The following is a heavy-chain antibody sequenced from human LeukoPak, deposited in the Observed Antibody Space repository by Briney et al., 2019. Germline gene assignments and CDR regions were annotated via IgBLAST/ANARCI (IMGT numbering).Heavy chain of an antibody. J-gene: IGHJ4*02. CDR3: ARGGFNYYDSSGYYYTLDY. CDR2: IYHSGST. V-gene: IGHV4-4*02. Sequence: SETLSLTCAVSGGSISSSNWWSWVRQPPGKGLEWIGEIYHSGSTNYNPSLKSRVTISVDKSKNQFSLKLSSATAADTAVYYCARGGFNYYDSSGYYYTLDYWGQGTLVTVSS. CDR1: GGSISSSNW. D-gene: IGHD3-22*01.